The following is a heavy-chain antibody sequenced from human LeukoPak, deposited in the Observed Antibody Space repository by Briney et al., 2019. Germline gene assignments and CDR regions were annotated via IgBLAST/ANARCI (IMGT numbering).Heavy chain of an antibody. CDR2: ISGSGGTT. D-gene: IGHD1-26*01. CDR1: GFTFSSYA. J-gene: IGHJ3*02. CDR3: ARAYTELLDAFDI. V-gene: IGHV3-23*01. Sequence: GGSLRLSCAASGFTFSSYAMSWVRQAPGKGLEWVSAISGSGGTTYYADSVKGRFTISRDNAKNSLYLQMNSLRAEDTAVYYCARAYTELLDAFDIWGQGTMVTVSS.